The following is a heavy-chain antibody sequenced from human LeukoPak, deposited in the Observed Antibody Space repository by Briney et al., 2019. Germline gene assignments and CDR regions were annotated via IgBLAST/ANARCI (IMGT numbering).Heavy chain of an antibody. V-gene: IGHV3-15*01. D-gene: IGHD1-26*01. CDR2: IKSKTDGGTT. J-gene: IGHJ3*02. Sequence: PGGSLRLSCGASGFTFSDYSMNWVRQSPGKGLEWVGRIKSKTDGGTTDYAAPVKGRFTFSRDDSKNTLYLQMNTLKTEDTAVYYCTTDLGATFDIWGQETMVTVSS. CDR3: TTDLGATFDI. CDR1: GFTFSDYS.